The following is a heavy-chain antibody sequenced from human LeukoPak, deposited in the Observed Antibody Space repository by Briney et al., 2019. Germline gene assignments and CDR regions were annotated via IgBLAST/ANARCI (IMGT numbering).Heavy chain of an antibody. CDR1: GFTFSSYW. V-gene: IGHV3-7*01. CDR2: IKQEGSEK. CDR3: AREAYSSSSFDY. Sequence: GGSLRLSCAASGFTFSSYWMSWVRQAPGKGLEWVANIKQEGSEKYYVDSVKGRFTISRDNAKNSPYLQMNSLRAEDTAVYYCAREAYSSSSFDYWGQGTLVTVSS. J-gene: IGHJ4*02. D-gene: IGHD6-6*01.